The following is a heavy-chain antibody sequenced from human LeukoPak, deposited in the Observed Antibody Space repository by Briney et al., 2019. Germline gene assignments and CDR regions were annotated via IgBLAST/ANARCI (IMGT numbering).Heavy chain of an antibody. CDR3: ARGPRLRNVCGSYRHKTRTYYFDY. J-gene: IGHJ4*02. CDR1: GYTFTSYY. CDR2: INPSGGST. Sequence: ASVKVSCKASGYTFTSYYMHWVRQAPGQGLEWMGIINPSGGSTSYAQKFQGRVTMTRDTSTSTVYMELSSLRSEDTAVYYCARGPRLRNVCGSYRHKTRTYYFDYWGQGTLVTVSS. V-gene: IGHV1-46*01. D-gene: IGHD3-16*02.